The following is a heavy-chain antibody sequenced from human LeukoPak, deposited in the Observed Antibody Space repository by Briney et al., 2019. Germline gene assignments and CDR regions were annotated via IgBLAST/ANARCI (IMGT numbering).Heavy chain of an antibody. CDR3: ARDNYDILTCYYEALGY. J-gene: IGHJ4*02. D-gene: IGHD3-9*01. Sequence: ASVKVSCKASGYTFTSYDINWVRQATGQGLEWMGWMNPNSGNTGYAQKFQGRVTMTRNTSISTAYMELSSLRSEDTAVYYCARDNYDILTCYYEALGYWGQGTLVTVSS. CDR1: GYTFTSYD. CDR2: MNPNSGNT. V-gene: IGHV1-8*01.